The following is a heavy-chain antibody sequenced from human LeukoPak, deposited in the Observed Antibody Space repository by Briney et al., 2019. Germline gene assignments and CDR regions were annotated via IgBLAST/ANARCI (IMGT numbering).Heavy chain of an antibody. V-gene: IGHV4-59*01. CDR2: IYYSGST. CDR1: GGSISSYY. CDR3: ARGGARGYAEY. D-gene: IGHD1-1*01. J-gene: IGHJ4*02. Sequence: SETLSLTCTVSGGSISSYYWSWLRQPPGKGLEWIGYIYYSGSTNYNPSLKSRVTIPVDTSKNQFSLKLSSLTAADTAVYYCARGGARGYAEYWGQGTLVTVSS.